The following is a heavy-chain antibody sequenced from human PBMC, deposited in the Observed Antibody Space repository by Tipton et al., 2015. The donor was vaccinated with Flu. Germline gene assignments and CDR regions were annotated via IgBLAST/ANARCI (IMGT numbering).Heavy chain of an antibody. Sequence: TLSLTCSVSGNSMGSDYYWGWIRQPPGKGLEWIGNIHRSGNTYRNPSLKSRVTMSVDSSKNQFSLKLSSVTAADTAVYYCARMPARSGDYWGQGTLVTVSS. V-gene: IGHV4-38-2*01. CDR2: IHRSGNT. J-gene: IGHJ4*02. D-gene: IGHD6-25*01. CDR3: ARMPARSGDY. CDR1: GNSMGSDYY.